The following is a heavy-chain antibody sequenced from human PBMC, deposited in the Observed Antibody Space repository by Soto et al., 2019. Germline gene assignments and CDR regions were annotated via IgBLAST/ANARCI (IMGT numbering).Heavy chain of an antibody. V-gene: IGHV1-8*01. CDR2: LNPHSGKT. Sequence: QVQLVQSGAEVKKPGASMKVSCKASGYTFTIHDIHWVRQAPGLGLAWMAWLNPHSGKTSYAQKFQGRLTMTGNASTSTAYMERSSLRSEDTAMYYCARVSSIAARRSFDSWGQGTLVTVSS. CDR1: GYTFTIHD. J-gene: IGHJ4*02. CDR3: ARVSSIAARRSFDS. D-gene: IGHD6-6*01.